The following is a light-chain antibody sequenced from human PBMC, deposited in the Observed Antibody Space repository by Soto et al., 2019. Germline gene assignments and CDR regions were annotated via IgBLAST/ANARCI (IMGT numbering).Light chain of an antibody. CDR2: EVS. J-gene: IGLJ1*01. V-gene: IGLV2-14*01. CDR3: SSYTSSSNYV. Sequence: QSVLTQPASVSGSPGQSITISCTGASSDVGGYNFVSWYQQHPGKAPKLMIFEVSNRPSGVSNRFSGSKSGNTASLTISGLQAEYEADYYCSSYTSSSNYVFGTGTKLTVL. CDR1: SSDVGGYNF.